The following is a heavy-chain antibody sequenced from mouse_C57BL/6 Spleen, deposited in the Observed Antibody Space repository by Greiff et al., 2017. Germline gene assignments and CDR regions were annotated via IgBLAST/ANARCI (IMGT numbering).Heavy chain of an antibody. V-gene: IGHV1-50*01. D-gene: IGHD1-1*01. Sequence: QVQLQQPGAELVKPGASVKLSCKASGYTFTSYWMQWVKQRPGQGLEWIGELDPSDRYTNYNQKFKGKATLTVDTSSSTAYMQLSSLTSEDSAVYYCAQTRYGSSYYAMDYWGQGTSVTVSS. CDR2: LDPSDRYT. CDR1: GYTFTSYW. J-gene: IGHJ4*01. CDR3: AQTRYGSSYYAMDY.